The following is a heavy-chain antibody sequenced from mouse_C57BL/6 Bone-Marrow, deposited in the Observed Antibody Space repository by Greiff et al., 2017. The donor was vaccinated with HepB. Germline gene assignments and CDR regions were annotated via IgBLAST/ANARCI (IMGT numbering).Heavy chain of an antibody. CDR3: AREATMVTTYAMDY. J-gene: IGHJ4*01. Sequence: EVQGVESGGGLVKPGGSLKLSCAASGFTFRSYAMSGVRQTPEKRLEWVATISDGGSYTYYPDNVQCRFTISRDKAKNNLYLQMSHLKSEDTAMYYCAREATMVTTYAMDYWGQGTSVSVSS. D-gene: IGHD2-2*01. CDR1: GFTFRSYA. V-gene: IGHV5-4*01. CDR2: ISDGGSYT.